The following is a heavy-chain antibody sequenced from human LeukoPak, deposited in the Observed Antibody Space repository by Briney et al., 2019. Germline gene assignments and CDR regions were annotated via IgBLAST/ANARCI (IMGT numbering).Heavy chain of an antibody. J-gene: IGHJ4*02. CDR1: GFTFSSNV. CDR2: ISHDGNNK. Sequence: GGSLRLSCAASGFTFSSNVMHWVRQAPGKGLEWVAVISHDGNNKNYADSVKGRFTISRDNSKNTLYLQMNSLRAEDTAVYYCAKDADSLGLFDYWGQGTLVTVSS. V-gene: IGHV3-30-3*01. D-gene: IGHD2-15*01. CDR3: AKDADSLGLFDY.